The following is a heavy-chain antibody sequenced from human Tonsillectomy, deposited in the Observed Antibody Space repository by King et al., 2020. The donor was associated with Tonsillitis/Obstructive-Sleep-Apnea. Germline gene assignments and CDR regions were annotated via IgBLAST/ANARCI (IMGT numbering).Heavy chain of an antibody. CDR1: GGSISSGGYY. CDR2: IYYSGST. J-gene: IGHJ4*02. Sequence: QLQESGPGLVKPSQTLSLNCTVSGGSISSGGYYWSWIRQHPGKGLEWNGYIYYSGSTYYNPSLKSRVTISVDTSKNQFSLKLSSVTAADTAVYYCVRSSVTTYGPGDYWGQGTMVTVSS. D-gene: IGHD4-17*01. CDR3: VRSSVTTYGPGDY. V-gene: IGHV4-31*03.